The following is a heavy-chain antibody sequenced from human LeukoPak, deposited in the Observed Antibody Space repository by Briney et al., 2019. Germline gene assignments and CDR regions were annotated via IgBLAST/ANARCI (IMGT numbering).Heavy chain of an antibody. CDR2: INHSGST. V-gene: IGHV4-34*01. D-gene: IGHD7-27*01. CDR3: ARSQSVWAAPSFDI. J-gene: IGHJ3*02. Sequence: SETLSLTCAVYGASFSDYYWTWIRQPPEKGLEWIGEINHSGSTNYNPSLKSRVTISVDTSKNQFSLKLTSVTAADTAVYYCARSQSVWAAPSFDIWGQGTMVTVS. CDR1: GASFSDYY.